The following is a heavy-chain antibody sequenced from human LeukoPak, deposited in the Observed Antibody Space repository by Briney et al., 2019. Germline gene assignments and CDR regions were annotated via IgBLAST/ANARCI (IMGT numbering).Heavy chain of an antibody. V-gene: IGHV3-7*03. CDR2: IKEDGSEK. Sequence: GGSLRLSCAASGFTVSSSYMSWVRQAPGKGLEWVANIKEDGSEKYYVDSVKGRFTISRDNAKNSLYLQMNSLRAEDTAVYYCAREFVCGGDCYPYYFDYWGQGTLVTVSS. CDR1: GFTVSSSY. CDR3: AREFVCGGDCYPYYFDY. D-gene: IGHD2-21*02. J-gene: IGHJ4*02.